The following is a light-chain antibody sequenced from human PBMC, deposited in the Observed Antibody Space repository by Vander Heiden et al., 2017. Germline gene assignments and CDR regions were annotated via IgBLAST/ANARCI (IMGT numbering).Light chain of an antibody. CDR2: EHS. J-gene: IGLJ2*01. CDR3: QAWNSSTVV. CDR1: KLGDQY. V-gene: IGLV3-1*01. Sequence: SYELTQPPSVSVSPGQTASITCSGAKLGDQYTCWYPQKPGQSPVTVIYEHSIRPAGIPCRFSGSTSTTTATLTIRGTEAVDDDYYYSQAWNSSTVVFGGGTKLTVL.